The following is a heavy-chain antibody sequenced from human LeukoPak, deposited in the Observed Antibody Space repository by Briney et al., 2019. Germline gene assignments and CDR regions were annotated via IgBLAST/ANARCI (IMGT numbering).Heavy chain of an antibody. CDR2: IKQDGSEK. D-gene: IGHD6-13*01. V-gene: IGHV3-7*01. CDR1: GFTFSSYW. Sequence: PGGSLRLSCAASGFTFSSYWMSWVRQAPGKGLEWVANIKQDGSEKYYVDSVKGRFTISRDNAKNSLYLQMNSLRAEDTAVYYCAREGAAAGHYYYYYMDVWGKGTTVTVSS. CDR3: AREGAAAGHYYYYYMDV. J-gene: IGHJ6*03.